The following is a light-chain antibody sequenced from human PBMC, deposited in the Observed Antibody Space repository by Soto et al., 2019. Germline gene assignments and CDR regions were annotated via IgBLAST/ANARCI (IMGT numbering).Light chain of an antibody. J-gene: IGKJ1*01. CDR2: RAS. CDR1: QSVSSN. Sequence: EIVMTQSPATLSVSPGERATLSCRASQSVSSNLAWYQQKPGQAPRLIIYRASTRATGIPARFSGSGSGTEFTLTISSLQSEDFAVYYCQQYNNWPRTFGQGTKVKIK. V-gene: IGKV3-15*01. CDR3: QQYNNWPRT.